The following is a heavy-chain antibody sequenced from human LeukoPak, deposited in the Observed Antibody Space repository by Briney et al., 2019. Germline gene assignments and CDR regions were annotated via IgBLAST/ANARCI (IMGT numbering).Heavy chain of an antibody. CDR2: IYHSGST. V-gene: IGHV4-4*02. CDR3: ARVTMIVVVNWFDP. Sequence: SETLSLTCAVSGGSISSSNWWSWVRQPPGKGLEWIGEIYHSGSTNYNPSLKSRVTISVDTSKNQFSLKLSSVTAADTAVYYCARVTMIVVVNWFDPWGQGTLVTVSS. CDR1: GGSISSSNW. J-gene: IGHJ5*02. D-gene: IGHD3-22*01.